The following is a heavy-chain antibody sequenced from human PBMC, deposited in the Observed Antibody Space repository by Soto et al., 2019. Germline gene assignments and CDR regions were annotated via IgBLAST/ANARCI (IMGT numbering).Heavy chain of an antibody. CDR3: ARTWLAVAGSEYFQH. Sequence: QVQLQESGPGLVKPSQTLSLTCTVSGGSISSGGYYWSWIRQHPGKGLEWIGYIYYSGSTYYNPSLKSPVTIAVDTSKNQFSLKLSSVTAADTAVYYCARTWLAVAGSEYFQHWGQGTLVTVSS. CDR1: GGSISSGGYY. CDR2: IYYSGST. D-gene: IGHD6-19*01. V-gene: IGHV4-31*01. J-gene: IGHJ1*01.